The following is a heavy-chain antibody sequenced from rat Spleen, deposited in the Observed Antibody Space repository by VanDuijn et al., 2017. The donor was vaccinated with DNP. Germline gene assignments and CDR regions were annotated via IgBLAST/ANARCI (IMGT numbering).Heavy chain of an antibody. CDR3: ARAGSRYAMDV. CDR2: ISYDGSTT. J-gene: IGHJ4*01. CDR1: GFTFSDYN. V-gene: IGHV5-7*01. Sequence: EVQLVESGGGLVQPGRSLKLSCAASGFTFSDYNMAWVRQAPKKGLEWVATISYDGSTTYYQDSVKGRFTISRDNAKSTLYLQMNSLRSEDTATYYCARAGSRYAMDVWGQGTMVTVSA. D-gene: IGHD1-4*01.